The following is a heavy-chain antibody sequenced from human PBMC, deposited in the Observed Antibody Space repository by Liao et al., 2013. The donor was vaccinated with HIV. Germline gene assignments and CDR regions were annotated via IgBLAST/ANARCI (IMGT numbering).Heavy chain of an antibody. V-gene: IGHV4-39*07. Sequence: QLQLQESGPGLVKPSETLSLTCTVSDGSISSSIYHWGWIRQPPGKRLEWIATIYYSGSTYYGPSLQSRVTISVDTSHNQFSLKPRTLSPPRTRPYYYCVRGTGRSNWPMADHWG. CDR1: DGSISSSIYH. CDR2: IYYSGST. CDR3: VRGTGRSNWPMADH. J-gene: IGHJ1*01. D-gene: IGHD1-1*01.